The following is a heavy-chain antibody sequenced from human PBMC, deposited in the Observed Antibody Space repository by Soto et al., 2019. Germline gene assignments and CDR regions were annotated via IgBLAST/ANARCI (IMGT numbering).Heavy chain of an antibody. D-gene: IGHD2-15*01. CDR3: ARMGYCSGGSCYTDFDY. J-gene: IGHJ4*02. CDR1: GFTFSSYG. CDR2: IWYDGSNK. V-gene: IGHV3-33*01. Sequence: GGSLRLSCAASGFTFSSYGMHWVRQAPGEGLEWVAVIWYDGSNKYYADSVKGRFTISRDNSKNTLYLQMNSLRAEDTAVYYCARMGYCSGGSCYTDFDYWGQGTLVTVSS.